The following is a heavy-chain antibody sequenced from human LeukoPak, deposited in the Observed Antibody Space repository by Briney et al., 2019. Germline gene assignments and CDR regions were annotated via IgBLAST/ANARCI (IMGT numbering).Heavy chain of an antibody. CDR1: GFIFSSYS. J-gene: IGHJ4*02. CDR2: ISSLSGTI. Sequence: GGSLRLSCAASGFIFSSYSMKWVRQAPGKGLEWVSYISSLSGTIYYADSVKGRFIISRDNAQNSLFLQMNSLRAEDTAVYYCVRDQGGAVSYWGQGTLVTVSS. V-gene: IGHV3-48*01. D-gene: IGHD3-16*01. CDR3: VRDQGGAVSY.